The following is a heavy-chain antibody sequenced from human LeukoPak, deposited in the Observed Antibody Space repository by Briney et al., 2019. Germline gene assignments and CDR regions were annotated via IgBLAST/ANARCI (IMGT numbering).Heavy chain of an antibody. CDR3: VNSKSNYEAAS. D-gene: IGHD3-22*01. CDR2: IHHTGNT. J-gene: IGHJ5*02. Sequence: SETLSLTCTVSGSSITTYTRWGWIRQSPGKGLEWIASIHHTGNTYYNPSLESRVTISIDTSKNQFSLEVRSVTAADTAFYFCVNSKSNYEAASWGPGTLVTVSS. V-gene: IGHV4-38-2*02. CDR1: GSSITTYTR.